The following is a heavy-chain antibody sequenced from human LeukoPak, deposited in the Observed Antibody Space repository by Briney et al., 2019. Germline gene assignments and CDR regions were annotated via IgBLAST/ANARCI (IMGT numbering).Heavy chain of an antibody. CDR2: ISWNSGDI. D-gene: IGHD5-18*01. CDR3: AKLYAYSYGYIDF. Sequence: GGSLRLSCAASGFTFDDFALHWVRQAPGKGLEWVSGISWNSGDIGYADSVKGRFTISRDNAKNSLYRQMKSLRAEDTALYYCAKLYAYSYGYIDFWGQGTLVTVSS. CDR1: GFTFDDFA. J-gene: IGHJ4*02. V-gene: IGHV3-9*01.